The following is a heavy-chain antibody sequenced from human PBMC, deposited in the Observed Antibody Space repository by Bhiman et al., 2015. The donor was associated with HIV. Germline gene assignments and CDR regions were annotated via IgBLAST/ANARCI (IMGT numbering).Heavy chain of an antibody. V-gene: IGHV3-21*03. Sequence: EVQLVESGGGLVQPGGSLKLSCAASGFTFSGSAMHWVRQAPGKGLEWVSSISGNSNYIYYADSVKGRFTISRDNAKNSLYLQMNSLRAEDTAVYYCAREENIVVVAHAFDIWGQGTMVTVSS. D-gene: IGHD2/OR15-2a*01. J-gene: IGHJ3*02. CDR2: ISGNSNYI. CDR1: GFTFSGSA. CDR3: AREENIVVVAHAFDI.